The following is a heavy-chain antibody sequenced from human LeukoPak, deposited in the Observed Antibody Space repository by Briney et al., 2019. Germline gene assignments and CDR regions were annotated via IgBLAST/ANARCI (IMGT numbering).Heavy chain of an antibody. Sequence: PGGSLRLSCAASGFSFSTYWMNWVRQAPGKGLEWVANIKEDGSKKYYVASVMGRSTISRDNAKNSLYLQMNSLRAEDTAAYYCARAITTSESVWGQGTLVTVSS. V-gene: IGHV3-7*04. J-gene: IGHJ4*02. D-gene: IGHD1-14*01. CDR2: IKEDGSKK. CDR3: ARAITTSESV. CDR1: GFSFSTYW.